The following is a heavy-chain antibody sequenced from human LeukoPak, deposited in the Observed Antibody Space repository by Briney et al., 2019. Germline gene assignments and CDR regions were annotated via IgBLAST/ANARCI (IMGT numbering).Heavy chain of an antibody. CDR2: ISTSSSHI. CDR1: GFTFSSYS. V-gene: IGHV3-21*01. J-gene: IGHJ4*02. Sequence: GGSLRLSCAASGFTFSSYSMNWARQAPGKGLEGVSSISTSSSHIDSEDSVKGRFTISRDNAKNSLYLQMNSLRAEDTAVYYCARVYSSSWQGASNWGQGTLVTVSS. CDR3: ARVYSSSWQGASN. D-gene: IGHD6-13*01.